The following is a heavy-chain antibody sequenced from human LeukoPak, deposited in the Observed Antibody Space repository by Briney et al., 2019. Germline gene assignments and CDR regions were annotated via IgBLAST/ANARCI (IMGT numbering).Heavy chain of an antibody. Sequence: SETLSLTCTVSGGSISSSSYYWGWIRQPPGKGLEWIGSIYYSESTYYNPSLKSRVTISVDTSKNQFSLKLSSVTAADTAVYYCARDKRTTVTTLRVFDIWGQGTMVTVSP. CDR1: GGSISSSSYY. D-gene: IGHD4-17*01. V-gene: IGHV4-39*07. CDR2: IYYSEST. CDR3: ARDKRTTVTTLRVFDI. J-gene: IGHJ3*02.